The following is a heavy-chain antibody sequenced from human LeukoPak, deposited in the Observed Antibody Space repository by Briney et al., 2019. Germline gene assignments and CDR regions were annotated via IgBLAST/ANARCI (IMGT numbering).Heavy chain of an antibody. CDR2: INHSGST. Sequence: PSETLSLTCAVYGGSFSGYYWSWIRQPPGKGLEWIGEINHSGSTNYNPSLKSRVTISVDTSKNQFSLKQSSVTAADTAVYYCARGPTVTTSAEYFQHWGQGTLVTVSS. D-gene: IGHD4-17*01. CDR3: ARGPTVTTSAEYFQH. CDR1: GGSFSGYY. J-gene: IGHJ1*01. V-gene: IGHV4-34*01.